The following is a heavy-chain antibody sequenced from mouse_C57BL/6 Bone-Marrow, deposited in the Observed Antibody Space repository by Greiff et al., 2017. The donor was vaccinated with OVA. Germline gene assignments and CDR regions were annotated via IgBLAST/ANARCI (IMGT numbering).Heavy chain of an antibody. J-gene: IGHJ2*01. D-gene: IGHD1-1*01. CDR1: GYTFTSYW. Sequence: VKLQQPGAELVKPGASVKMSCKASGYTFTSYWITWVKQRPGQGLEWIGDIYPGSGSTNYNEKFKSKATLTVDTSSSTAYMQLSSLTSEDSAVYYCARGDYDSSYAYWGQGTTLTVSS. CDR2: IYPGSGST. V-gene: IGHV1-55*01. CDR3: ARGDYDSSYAY.